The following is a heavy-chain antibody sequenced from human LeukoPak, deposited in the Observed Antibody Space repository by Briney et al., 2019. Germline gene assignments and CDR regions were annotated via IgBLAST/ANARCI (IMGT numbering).Heavy chain of an antibody. D-gene: IGHD1-7*01. J-gene: IGHJ4*02. Sequence: GGSLRLSCAASGFTFSSYAMSWVRRAPGKGLEWVSAISGSGGSTYYAASVKGRFTISRDNSKNTLYLQMNSLRAEDTAVYYCAKVGLTGTTGVTVNYWGQGTLVTVSS. CDR1: GFTFSSYA. CDR3: AKVGLTGTTGVTVNY. CDR2: ISGSGGST. V-gene: IGHV3-23*01.